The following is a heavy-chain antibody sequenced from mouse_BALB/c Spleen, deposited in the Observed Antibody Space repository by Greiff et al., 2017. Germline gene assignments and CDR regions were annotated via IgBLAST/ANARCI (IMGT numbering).Heavy chain of an antibody. Sequence: VQLQESGPELVKPGASVKISCKASGYAFSSSWMNWVKQRPGQGLEWIGRIYPGDGDTNYNGKFKGKATLTADKSSSTAYMQLSSLTSVDSAVYFCARWDYYGSSYVGDYWGQGTTLTVSS. CDR3: ARWDYYGSSYVGDY. D-gene: IGHD1-1*01. CDR2: IYPGDGDT. V-gene: IGHV1-82*01. CDR1: GYAFSSSW. J-gene: IGHJ2*01.